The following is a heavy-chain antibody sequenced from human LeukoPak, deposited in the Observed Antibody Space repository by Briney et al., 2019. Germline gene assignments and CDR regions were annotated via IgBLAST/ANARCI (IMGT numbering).Heavy chain of an antibody. Sequence: PSETLSLTCTVSGGSISSYYGSWIRQPAGKGLEWIGRIYTSGSTNYNPSLKSRVTMSVDTSKNQFSLKLSSVTAADTAVYYCARGGYYYDSSGYYNWGQGTLVTVSS. V-gene: IGHV4-4*07. CDR1: GGSISSYY. D-gene: IGHD3-22*01. CDR3: ARGGYYYDSSGYYN. J-gene: IGHJ4*02. CDR2: IYTSGST.